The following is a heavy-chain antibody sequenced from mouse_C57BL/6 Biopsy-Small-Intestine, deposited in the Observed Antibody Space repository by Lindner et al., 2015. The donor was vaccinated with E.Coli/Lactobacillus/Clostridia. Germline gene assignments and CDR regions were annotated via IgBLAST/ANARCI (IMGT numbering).Heavy chain of an antibody. J-gene: IGHJ2*01. CDR3: ARITTVVGGFDY. CDR1: GYTFTSYG. Sequence: VQLQESGAELARPGASVNLSCKASGYTFTSYGISWVKQRTGQGLEWIGEIYPRSGNTYYNENFKGKATLTADKSSSTAYMELRSLTSEDSAVYFCARITTVVGGFDYWGQGTTLTVSS. CDR2: IYPRSGNT. V-gene: IGHV1-81*01. D-gene: IGHD1-1*01.